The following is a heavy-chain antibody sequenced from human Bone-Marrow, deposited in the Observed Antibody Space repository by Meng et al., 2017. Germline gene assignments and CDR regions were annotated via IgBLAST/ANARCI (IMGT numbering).Heavy chain of an antibody. J-gene: IGHJ3*02. V-gene: IGHV3-30*04. CDR1: GFTFSSYA. D-gene: IGHD3-10*01. CDR3: ARDLGGRITMIRGVIGDAFDI. Sequence: GESLKISCAASGFTFSSYAMSWVRQAPGKGLEWVAVISYDGSNKYYADSVKGRFTISRDNSKNTLYLQMNSLRAEDTAVYYCARDLGGRITMIRGVIGDAFDIWGQGTMVTVSS. CDR2: ISYDGSNK.